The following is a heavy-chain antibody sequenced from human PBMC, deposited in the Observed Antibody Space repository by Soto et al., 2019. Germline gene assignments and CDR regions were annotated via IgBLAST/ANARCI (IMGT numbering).Heavy chain of an antibody. CDR1: GYTFSNYG. D-gene: IGHD1-26*01. CDR2: IIPHNGDT. Sequence: AASVKVSCKASGYTFSNYGITWVRQAPGQGLEWMGWIIPHNGDTKYAQRLQGRVTMTADTSTSTAYMELRSLSSDDTAVFYCARDLVGATFGRYGLDVWGQGTTVTVSS. J-gene: IGHJ6*02. V-gene: IGHV1-18*04. CDR3: ARDLVGATFGRYGLDV.